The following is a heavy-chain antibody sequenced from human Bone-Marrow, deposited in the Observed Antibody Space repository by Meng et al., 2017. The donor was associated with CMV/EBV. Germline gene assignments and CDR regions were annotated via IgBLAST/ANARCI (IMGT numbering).Heavy chain of an antibody. V-gene: IGHV3-30*04. J-gene: IGHJ4*02. CDR2: ISSDGRNI. CDR3: AREGPFVGANNGEDY. D-gene: IGHD1-26*01. Sequence: GESLKISCVASGFTFSNYAMHWVRQAPGKGLEWVTLISSDGRNIYYADSVKGRFTIARDISKNTLYLQMNSLRVDDTAVYYCAREGPFVGANNGEDYWGQGTLVTVSS. CDR1: GFTFSNYA.